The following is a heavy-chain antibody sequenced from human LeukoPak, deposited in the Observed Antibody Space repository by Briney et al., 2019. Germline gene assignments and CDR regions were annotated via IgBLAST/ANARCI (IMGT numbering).Heavy chain of an antibody. Sequence: SETLSLTCTVSGASVSSGSYYWGWIRQSPGKGLEWIGFMSYNVHTDYNPSLKSRVTLSADTSNNQFSLRLNSVTAADTAVYFCATVAVAGTGPDNWGQGTLVTVSS. CDR3: ATVAVAGTGPDN. CDR2: MSYNVHT. V-gene: IGHV4-61*01. J-gene: IGHJ4*02. D-gene: IGHD6-13*01. CDR1: GASVSSGSYY.